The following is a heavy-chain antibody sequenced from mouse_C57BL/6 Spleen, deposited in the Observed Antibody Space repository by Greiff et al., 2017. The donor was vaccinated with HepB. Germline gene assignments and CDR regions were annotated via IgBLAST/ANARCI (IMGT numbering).Heavy chain of an antibody. D-gene: IGHD2-4*01. CDR1: GFTFSSYA. CDR3: TRPTSIYYDYDGAWFAY. J-gene: IGHJ3*01. CDR2: ISSGGDYI. V-gene: IGHV5-9-1*02. Sequence: EVKLMESGEGLVKPGGSLKLSCAASGFTFSSYAMSWVRQTPEKRLEWVAYISSGGDYIYYADTVKGRFTISRDNARNTLYLQMSSLKSEDTAMYYCTRPTSIYYDYDGAWFAYWGQGTLVTVSA.